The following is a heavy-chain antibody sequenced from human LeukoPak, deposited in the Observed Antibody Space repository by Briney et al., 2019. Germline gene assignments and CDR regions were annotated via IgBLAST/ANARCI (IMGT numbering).Heavy chain of an antibody. CDR1: GFTFDDYG. Sequence: PGGSLRLSCAASGFTFDDYGMSWVRQAPGKGLEWVSGINWNGGSTGYADSVKGRFTISRDNAKNSLYLQMNSLRAEDTAVYYCARVGYCSGGSCYADYYYYYMDVWGKGTTVTISS. CDR2: INWNGGST. CDR3: ARVGYCSGGSCYADYYYYYMDV. V-gene: IGHV3-20*04. D-gene: IGHD2-15*01. J-gene: IGHJ6*03.